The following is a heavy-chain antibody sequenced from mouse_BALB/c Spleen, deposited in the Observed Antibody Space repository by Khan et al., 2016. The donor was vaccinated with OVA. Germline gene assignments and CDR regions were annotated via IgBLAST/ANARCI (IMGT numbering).Heavy chain of an antibody. V-gene: IGHV9-3-1*01. J-gene: IGHJ4*01. CDR2: INTYTGKP. D-gene: IGHD2-10*01. CDR3: ARPPYFSYTLDY. Sequence: KESPGKALKWMGWINTYTGKPTYADDFKGRFAFSLETSANTAYLQINILKNEDTATYFCARPPYFSYTLDYWGQGTSVTVSS.